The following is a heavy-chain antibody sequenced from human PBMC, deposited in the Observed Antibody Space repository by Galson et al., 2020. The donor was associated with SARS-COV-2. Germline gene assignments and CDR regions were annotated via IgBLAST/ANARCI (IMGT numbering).Heavy chain of an antibody. J-gene: IGHJ5*02. V-gene: IGHV3-11*01. D-gene: IGHD3-22*01. Sequence: GGSLRLSCAASGFTFSDYYMSWIRQAPGKGLEWVSYISSSGSTIYYADSVKGRFTISRDNAKNSLYLQMNSLRAEDTAVYYCARAPYYYDSSGYYPWGQGTLVTVSS. CDR3: ARAPYYYDSSGYYP. CDR1: GFTFSDYY. CDR2: ISSSGSTI.